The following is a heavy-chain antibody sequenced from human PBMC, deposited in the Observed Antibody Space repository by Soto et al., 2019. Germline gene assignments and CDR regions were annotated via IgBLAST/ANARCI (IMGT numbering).Heavy chain of an antibody. CDR1: GFTFSSYA. V-gene: IGHV3-30-3*01. CDR2: ISYDGSNK. J-gene: IGHJ6*02. CDR3: ARDQGRIQSGGMAV. Sequence: QVQLVESGGGVVQPGRSLRLSCAASGFTFSSYAMHWVRQAPGKGLEWVAVISYDGSNKYYADSVKGRFTISRDNSKNTLYLQMNSLRAEYTAVYYCARDQGRIQSGGMAVWGQGTTVTVSS. D-gene: IGHD5-18*01.